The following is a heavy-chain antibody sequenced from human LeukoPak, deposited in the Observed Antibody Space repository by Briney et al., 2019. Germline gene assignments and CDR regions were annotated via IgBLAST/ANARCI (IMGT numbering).Heavy chain of an antibody. CDR3: ARGWNYADY. V-gene: IGHV4-34*01. Sequence: SETLSLTCAVYGGSFSGYYWSWIRQPPGKGLEWIGEINHSGSTNYNPSLKSRVTISVDTSKNQFSLKLSSVTAADTAVYYCARGWNYADYWGQGTLVTVSS. J-gene: IGHJ4*02. CDR2: INHSGST. CDR1: GGSFSGYY.